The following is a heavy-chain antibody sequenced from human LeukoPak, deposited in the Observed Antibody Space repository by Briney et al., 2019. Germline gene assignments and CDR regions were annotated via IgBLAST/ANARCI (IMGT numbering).Heavy chain of an antibody. V-gene: IGHV4-59*12. CDR2: IYYSGST. CDR1: GGSISSYY. D-gene: IGHD2-2*01. J-gene: IGHJ2*01. CDR3: ARLKGYQLLRTRYWYFDL. Sequence: SETLSLTCTVSGGSISSYYWSWIRQPPGKVLEWIGYIYYSGSTNYNPSLKSRVTISVDTSKNQFSLKLSSVTAADTAVYYCARLKGYQLLRTRYWYFDLWGRGTLVTVSS.